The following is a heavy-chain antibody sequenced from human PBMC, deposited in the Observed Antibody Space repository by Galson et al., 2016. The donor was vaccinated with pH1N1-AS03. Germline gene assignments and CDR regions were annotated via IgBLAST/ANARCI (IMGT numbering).Heavy chain of an antibody. V-gene: IGHV5-51*03. J-gene: IGHJ4*02. Sequence: QSGAEVKKPGESLKISCKGSGDSFNTYWIGWVRQMPGKGLEWMGIIYPGDSDTRYSPSFQVHVTISADASISTAYLQWSSLKASATAIYYCARRGHCTGISCYDLDSWGQGTMVTVSS. CDR3: ARRGHCTGISCYDLDS. D-gene: IGHD2-2*01. CDR1: GDSFNTYW. CDR2: IYPGDSDT.